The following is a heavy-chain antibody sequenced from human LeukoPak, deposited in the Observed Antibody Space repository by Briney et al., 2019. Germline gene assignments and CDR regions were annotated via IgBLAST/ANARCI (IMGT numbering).Heavy chain of an antibody. CDR2: IVVGSGNT. CDR1: GFTFISSA. Sequence: SVKVSCKASGFTFISSAVQWVRQARGQRLEWIGWIVVGSGNTNYAQKFQERVTITRDMSTSTAYMELSSLRSEDTAVYYCAARDIVVSFGAFDIWGQGTMVTVSS. D-gene: IGHD2-2*01. CDR3: AARDIVVSFGAFDI. V-gene: IGHV1-58*01. J-gene: IGHJ3*02.